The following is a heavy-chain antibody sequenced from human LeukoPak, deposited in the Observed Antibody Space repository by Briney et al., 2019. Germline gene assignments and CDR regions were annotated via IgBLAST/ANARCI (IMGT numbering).Heavy chain of an antibody. CDR2: ITSNGGST. V-gene: IGHV3-64*01. D-gene: IGHD3-9*01. J-gene: IGHJ4*02. CDR1: GFTFSSYA. CDR3: ARGSVSILAGYYY. Sequence: GSLRLSCAASGFTFSSYAMHWVRQAPGKGLEYVSSITSNGGSTYYANSVKGRFTISRDNSKNTLYLQMGSLRAEDMAVYYCARGSVSILAGYYYWGQGTLVTVSS.